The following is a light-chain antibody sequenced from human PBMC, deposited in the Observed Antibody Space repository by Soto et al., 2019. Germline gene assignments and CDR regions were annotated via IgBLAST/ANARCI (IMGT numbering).Light chain of an antibody. CDR1: SSDVGGYNY. CDR3: SSYTSSSPYV. V-gene: IGLV2-14*01. J-gene: IGLJ1*01. Sequence: QSALTQPASVSGSPGQSITISCPGTSSDVGGYNYVSWYQQYPGKAPKLMIYDVSNRPSGVSNRFSGSKSGNTASLTISGLQAEDEADYYCSSYTSSSPYVFGTGTKVTVL. CDR2: DVS.